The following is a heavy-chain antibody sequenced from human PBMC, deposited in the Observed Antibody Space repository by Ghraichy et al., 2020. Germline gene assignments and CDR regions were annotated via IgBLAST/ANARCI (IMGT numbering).Heavy chain of an antibody. CDR2: ISSSSSYI. V-gene: IGHV3-21*01. J-gene: IGHJ4*02. CDR3: ARDRPLIVGATLSGGDY. CDR1: GFTFSSYS. D-gene: IGHD1-26*01. Sequence: GGSLRLSCAASGFTFSSYSMNWVRQAPGKGLEWVSSISSSSSYIYYADSVKGRFTISRDNAKNSLYLQMNSLRAEDTAVYYCARDRPLIVGATLSGGDYWGQGTLVTVSS.